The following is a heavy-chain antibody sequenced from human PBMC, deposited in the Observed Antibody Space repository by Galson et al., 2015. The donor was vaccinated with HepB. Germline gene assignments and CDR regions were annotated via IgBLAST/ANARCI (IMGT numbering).Heavy chain of an antibody. D-gene: IGHD6-19*01. J-gene: IGHJ4*02. Sequence: LSLTCAVYGGSFSGYYWSWIRQPPGKGLEWIGEINHSGSTNYNPSLKSRVTISVDTSKNQFSLKLSSVTAADTAVYYCARRYSSGWYYFDYWGQGTLVTVSS. V-gene: IGHV4-34*01. CDR3: ARRYSSGWYYFDY. CDR1: GGSFSGYY. CDR2: INHSGST.